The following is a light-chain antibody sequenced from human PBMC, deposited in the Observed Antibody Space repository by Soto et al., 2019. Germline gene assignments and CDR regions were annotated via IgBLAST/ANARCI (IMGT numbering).Light chain of an antibody. CDR2: EVT. CDR1: SSDVGDNY. V-gene: IGLV2-8*01. J-gene: IGLJ1*01. CDR3: RESAGSNTVV. Sequence: QSVLAQPPSASGSPGQSVTISCTGTSSDVGDNYVSWYQQHLGKTPKLIIYEVTLPPSAVHARFSCSKSGNTASLTVSWLPADDEDDYYCRESAGSNTVVFGTGTKVTVL.